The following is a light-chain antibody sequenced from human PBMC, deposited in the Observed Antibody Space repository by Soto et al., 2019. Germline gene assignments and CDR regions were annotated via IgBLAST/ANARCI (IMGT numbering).Light chain of an antibody. CDR3: QQYYNWPVT. V-gene: IGKV3-15*01. CDR2: GAS. J-gene: IGKJ4*01. Sequence: EILMTQSPATLSVSPGETVTFSCRASRSVSNRLAWYQHKPGQAPRLLISGASNGATGIPPKFSGSGSGTEFTLTVDSLQPDDIAVYYCQQYYNWPVTFGGGTKV. CDR1: RSVSNR.